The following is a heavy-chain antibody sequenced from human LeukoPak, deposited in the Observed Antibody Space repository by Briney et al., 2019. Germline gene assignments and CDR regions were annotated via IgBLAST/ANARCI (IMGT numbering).Heavy chain of an antibody. CDR3: AKAADTNYFRYGDY. CDR1: GFTFSYA. D-gene: IGHD1-7*01. V-gene: IGHV3-23*01. CDR2: IGTIPGIT. Sequence: GGSLRLSCAASGFTFSYAMSWVRQAPGKGPEWVSVIGTIPGITYYTESVKGRFTISRDNSKNTVYLQMNNLRADDTALYYCAKAADTNYFRYGDYWGQGTLVTVSS. J-gene: IGHJ4*02.